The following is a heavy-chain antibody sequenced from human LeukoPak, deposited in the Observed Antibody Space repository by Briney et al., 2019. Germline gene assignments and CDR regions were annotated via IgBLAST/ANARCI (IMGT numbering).Heavy chain of an antibody. CDR1: GFTFSSYA. V-gene: IGHV3-23*01. J-gene: IGHJ4*02. CDR2: ISGSGGST. CDR3: AKDPRMTTVTTLDY. Sequence: SGGSLRLSCAASGFTFSSYAMSWVRQAPGKGLEWVSAISGSGGSTYYADSVKGRFTISRGNSKNTLYLQMNSLRAEDTAVYYCAKDPRMTTVTTLDYWGQGTLVTVSS. D-gene: IGHD4-17*01.